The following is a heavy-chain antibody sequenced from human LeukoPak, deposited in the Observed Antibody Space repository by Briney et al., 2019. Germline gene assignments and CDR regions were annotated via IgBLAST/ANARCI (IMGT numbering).Heavy chain of an antibody. CDR1: GGSISSSSYY. CDR3: ARVWQLRAFDI. J-gene: IGHJ3*02. Sequence: SETLSLTCTVSGGSISSSSYYWGWIRQPPGKGLEWIGSIYHSGSTYYNPSLKSRVTISVDTSKNQFSLKLSSVTAADTAVYYCARVWQLRAFDIWGQGTMVTVSS. D-gene: IGHD3-10*01. V-gene: IGHV4-39*07. CDR2: IYHSGST.